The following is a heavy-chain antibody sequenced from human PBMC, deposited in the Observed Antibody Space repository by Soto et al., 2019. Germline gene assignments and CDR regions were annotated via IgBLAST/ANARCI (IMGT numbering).Heavy chain of an antibody. CDR2: ISAYNGNT. CDR1: GYTFTSYG. Sequence: QVQLVQSGAEVKKPGASVKVSCNASGYTFTSYGISWVRQAPGQGLEWMGWISAYNGNTNYAQKLQGRVTMTTDTSTSTAYMELRSLRSDDTAVYYCARQSSKYYDILTRNYYYYMDVWGKGTTVTVSS. D-gene: IGHD3-9*01. V-gene: IGHV1-18*01. J-gene: IGHJ6*03. CDR3: ARQSSKYYDILTRNYYYYMDV.